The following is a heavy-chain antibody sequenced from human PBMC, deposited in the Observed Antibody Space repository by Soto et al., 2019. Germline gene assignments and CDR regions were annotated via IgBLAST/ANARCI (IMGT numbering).Heavy chain of an antibody. V-gene: IGHV3-23*01. CDR1: GFTFSSYA. CDR2: ISGSGGST. CDR3: AKGGKRIVGATTGNY. D-gene: IGHD1-26*01. Sequence: GGSLRLSCAASGFTFSSYAMSWVRQAPGKGLEWVSAISGSGGSTYYADSVKSRFTISRDNSKNTLYLQMNSLRAEDTAVYYCAKGGKRIVGATTGNYWGQGTLVTVSS. J-gene: IGHJ4*02.